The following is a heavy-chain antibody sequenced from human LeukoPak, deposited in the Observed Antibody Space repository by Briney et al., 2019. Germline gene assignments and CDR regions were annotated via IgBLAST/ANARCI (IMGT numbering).Heavy chain of an antibody. D-gene: IGHD3-16*01. CDR2: IYSGGST. J-gene: IGHJ4*02. Sequence: GGSLRLSCAASGFTVSSNYMSWVRQAPGKGLEWVSVIYSGGSTYYADSVKGRFTISRDNSKNTLYLQMNSLRAEDTAVYYCARVDYDYVWGSYSGFDYWGQGTLVTVSS. V-gene: IGHV3-53*01. CDR3: ARVDYDYVWGSYSGFDY. CDR1: GFTVSSNY.